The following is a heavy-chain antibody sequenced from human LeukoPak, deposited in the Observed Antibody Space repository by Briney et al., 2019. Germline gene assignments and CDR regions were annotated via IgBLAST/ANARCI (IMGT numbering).Heavy chain of an antibody. CDR3: ATNTRAYAVLLAY. Sequence: GGSLRLSCTASGFTFRNYWMNWVRQAPGKGLEWVANINQDGGQKYYLDSVKGRFTISRDNADNSLYLQMDGLRAEDTAVYYCATNTRAYAVLLAYWGQGTLVTVSS. CDR2: INQDGGQK. D-gene: IGHD4-17*01. J-gene: IGHJ4*02. V-gene: IGHV3-7*01. CDR1: GFTFRNYW.